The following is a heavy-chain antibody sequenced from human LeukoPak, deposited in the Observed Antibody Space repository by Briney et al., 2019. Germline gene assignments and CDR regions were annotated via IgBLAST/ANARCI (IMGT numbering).Heavy chain of an antibody. J-gene: IGHJ6*02. CDR1: GYTFTSYD. CDR3: ARPQYSSSLIYYGMDV. D-gene: IGHD6-6*01. V-gene: IGHV1-8*01. Sequence: WASVTVSCKASGYTFTSYDINWVRQAPGQGLEWMGWMNPNSGNTGYAQKFQGRVTMTRNTSISTAYMELSSLRSEDTAVYYCARPQYSSSLIYYGMDVWGQGTTVTVSS. CDR2: MNPNSGNT.